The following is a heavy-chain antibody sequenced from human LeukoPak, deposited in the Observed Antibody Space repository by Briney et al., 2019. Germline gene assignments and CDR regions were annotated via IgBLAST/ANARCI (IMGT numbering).Heavy chain of an antibody. V-gene: IGHV1-3*03. Sequence: ASVKVSCKASGYTFTSYAMHWVRQAPGQRLEWMGWINAGNGNTKYSQEFQGRVTITRDTSASTAYMELSSLRAEDTALYYCAKQGGSGWSRNWFDPWGQGILVTVSS. CDR2: INAGNGNT. CDR3: AKQGGSGWSRNWFDP. J-gene: IGHJ5*02. CDR1: GYTFTSYA. D-gene: IGHD6-19*01.